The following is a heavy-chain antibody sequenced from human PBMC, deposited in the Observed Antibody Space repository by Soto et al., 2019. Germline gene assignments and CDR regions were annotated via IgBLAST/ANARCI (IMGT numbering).Heavy chain of an antibody. CDR3: AKDRVSEHSSGWPQGH. Sequence: QVQLVESGGGVVQPGRSLRLSCAASGFTFSGYGMHWVRQAPGKGLDWVAAISNDASTKHYADSVKGRFTISRDNSKNALDLQMSSLSAEDTAVYYCAKDRVSEHSSGWPQGHWGQGTLVTVSS. CDR2: ISNDASTK. J-gene: IGHJ4*02. D-gene: IGHD6-19*01. V-gene: IGHV3-30*18. CDR1: GFTFSGYG.